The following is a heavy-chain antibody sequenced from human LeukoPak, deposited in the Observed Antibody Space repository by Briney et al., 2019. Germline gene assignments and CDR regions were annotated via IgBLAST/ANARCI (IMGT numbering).Heavy chain of an antibody. CDR2: VYYSGST. CDR3: ARQIRRSSGSFDQ. D-gene: IGHD3-22*01. CDR1: GGSVSSPDYS. Sequence: SETLSLTCTVSGGSVSSPDYSWSWIRQPPGKGLEWIGYVYYSGSTSYNPSLKSRLTISMGTSKNQFSLKLSSVTAAEMAVYYCARQIRRSSGSFDQWGQGTLVTVSS. J-gene: IGHJ4*02. V-gene: IGHV4-30-4*01.